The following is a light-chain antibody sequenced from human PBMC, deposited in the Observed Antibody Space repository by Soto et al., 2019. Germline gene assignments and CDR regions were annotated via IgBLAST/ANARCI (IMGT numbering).Light chain of an antibody. CDR1: TSDVGSYKL. V-gene: IGLV2-23*02. J-gene: IGLJ3*02. CDR2: EDI. Sequence: QSALTQPASVSGSPGQSITISCTGTTSDVGSYKLVSWYQQHPGKVPKVIIYEDIKRPSGVSNRFSGSKSGNTASLTISGLQADDEANYYCCSYAGRSSFVFGGGTKVTVL. CDR3: CSYAGRSSFV.